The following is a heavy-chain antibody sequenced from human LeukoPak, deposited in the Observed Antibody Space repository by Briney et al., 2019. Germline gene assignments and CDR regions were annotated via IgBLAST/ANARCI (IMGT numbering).Heavy chain of an antibody. CDR1: GLSVSDNY. V-gene: IGHV3-53*01. CDR2: IYPNGGT. J-gene: IGHJ4*02. Sequence: GGSLRLSCAASGLSVSDNYMTWVRQAPGKGLDWVSIIYPNGGTYYADSVKGRFTISRDNSKNTLNLQMNSLRVEDTAVYYCARAWTGDYWGQGTLVTVSP. CDR3: ARAWTGDY. D-gene: IGHD3/OR15-3a*01.